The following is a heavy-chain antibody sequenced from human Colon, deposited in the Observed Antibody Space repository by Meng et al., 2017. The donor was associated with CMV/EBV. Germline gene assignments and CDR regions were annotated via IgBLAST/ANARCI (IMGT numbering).Heavy chain of an antibody. J-gene: IGHJ4*02. Sequence: FSSNIIPGVRQAPGPGLEWVGRIIPMNGVTNDAPKLQGRVTISVDRATITAYMELSSLRSEDTAVYYCARRRRDGYNYYFDYWGQGTLVTVSS. D-gene: IGHD5-24*01. CDR3: ARRRRDGYNYYFDY. CDR1: FSSNI. V-gene: IGHV1-69*02. CDR2: IIPMNGVT.